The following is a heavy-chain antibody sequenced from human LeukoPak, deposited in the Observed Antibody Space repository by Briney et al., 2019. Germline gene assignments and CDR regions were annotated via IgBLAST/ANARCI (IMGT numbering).Heavy chain of an antibody. CDR2: IYYSGST. J-gene: IGHJ3*02. Sequence: SETLSLTCTVSGGSISSYYWSWIRQPPGKGLDWIGYIYYSGSTNYNPSLKSRVTMSVDTSKNQFSLKLSSVTAADTAVYYCARDSYEVEAFDIWGQGTMVTVSS. V-gene: IGHV4-59*01. CDR3: ARDSYEVEAFDI. CDR1: GGSISSYY. D-gene: IGHD2-15*01.